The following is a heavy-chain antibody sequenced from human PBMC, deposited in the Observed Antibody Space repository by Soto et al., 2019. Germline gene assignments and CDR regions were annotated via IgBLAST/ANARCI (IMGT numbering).Heavy chain of an antibody. J-gene: IGHJ4*02. Sequence: GASVKVSCKASGYTFISYGISWVRQAPGQGLEWMGWISAYNGNTNFAQKLQGRVSMTTDTSTSTAYMELRNLRSDDTAVYYCARGSSYDFWSGYYKMLDFSGQGTLVTVSS. V-gene: IGHV1-18*01. CDR3: ARGSSYDFWSGYYKMLDF. CDR2: ISAYNGNT. CDR1: GYTFISYG. D-gene: IGHD3-3*01.